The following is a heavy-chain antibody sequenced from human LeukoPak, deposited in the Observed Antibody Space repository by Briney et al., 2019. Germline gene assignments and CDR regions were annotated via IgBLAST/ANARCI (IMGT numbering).Heavy chain of an antibody. V-gene: IGHV4-59*08. D-gene: IGHD6-6*01. CDR1: GGSFSGYY. Sequence: PSETLSLTCAVYGGSFSGYYWSWIRQPPGKGLEWIGYIYYSGSTNYNPSLKSRVTISVDTSKNQFSLKLSSVTAADTAVYYCARLEYSSSQGFDPWGQGTLVTVSS. CDR3: ARLEYSSSQGFDP. CDR2: IYYSGST. J-gene: IGHJ5*02.